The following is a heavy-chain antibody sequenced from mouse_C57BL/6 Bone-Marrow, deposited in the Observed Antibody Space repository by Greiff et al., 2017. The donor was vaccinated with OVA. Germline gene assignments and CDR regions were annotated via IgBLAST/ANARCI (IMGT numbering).Heavy chain of an antibody. CDR1: GFSFNTYA. D-gene: IGHD1-1*01. Sequence: EVQVVESGGGLVQPKGSLKLSCAASGFSFNTYAMNWVRQAPGKGLEWVARIRSKSNNYATYYADSVKDRFTISRDDSESMLYLQMNNLKTEDTAMYYCVRHEGTTVVAPHWYFDVWGTGTTVTVSS. CDR3: VRHEGTTVVAPHWYFDV. J-gene: IGHJ1*03. V-gene: IGHV10-1*01. CDR2: IRSKSNNYAT.